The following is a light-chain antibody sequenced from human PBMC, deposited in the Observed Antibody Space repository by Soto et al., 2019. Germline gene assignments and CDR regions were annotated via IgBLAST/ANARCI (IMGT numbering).Light chain of an antibody. CDR2: RNT. CDR3: QSYDSLRAWV. V-gene: IGLV1-40*01. CDR1: RSNIGAHYD. J-gene: IGLJ3*02. Sequence: QSVLTQPPSVSGAPGQRVTISCTGSRSNIGAHYDVHWYQQLPGTAPKLLIYRNTNRPSGVPDRFSGSESGTSASLTITGLQAEDEAVYYCQSYDSLRAWVFGGGTKLTVL.